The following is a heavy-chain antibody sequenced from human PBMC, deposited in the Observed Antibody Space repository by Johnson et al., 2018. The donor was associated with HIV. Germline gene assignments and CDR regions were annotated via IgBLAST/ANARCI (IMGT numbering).Heavy chain of an antibody. CDR1: GFTFSRYG. Sequence: EVQLVESGGGVVQPGRSLRLSCEGAGFTFSRYGMQWVRQAPGKGLEWVSYISSSGSTIYYADSVKGRFTISRDNAKNTLYLQMNSLRAEDTAVYYCARDRNCGGDCDAFDIWGQGTMVTVSS. CDR2: ISSSGSTI. CDR3: ARDRNCGGDCDAFDI. D-gene: IGHD2-21*02. V-gene: IGHV3-48*04. J-gene: IGHJ3*02.